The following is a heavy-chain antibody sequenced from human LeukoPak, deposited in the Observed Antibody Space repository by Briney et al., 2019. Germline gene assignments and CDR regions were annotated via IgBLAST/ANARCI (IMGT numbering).Heavy chain of an antibody. J-gene: IGHJ4*02. D-gene: IGHD3-9*01. CDR2: ISPTGGST. Sequence: PGGSLRLSCAASGFTFNIYAMSWVRQAPGKGLEWVSAISPTGGSTYYAVSLKGRFTISGDNSKNTLYLQMNSLRAEDTAVYYCAKDAMDNILTGYYLDDWGQGTPVTVSS. CDR1: GFTFNIYA. CDR3: AKDAMDNILTGYYLDD. V-gene: IGHV3-23*01.